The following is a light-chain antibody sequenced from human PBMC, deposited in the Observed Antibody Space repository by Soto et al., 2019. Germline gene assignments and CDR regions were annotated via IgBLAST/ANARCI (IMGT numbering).Light chain of an antibody. CDR2: GAS. Sequence: DIVLTQSPGTLSLSPGERATLSCRASQSVNSNYLGWYQQKPGQAPRLLIYGASSRATGIPDRFIGSGSGTDFTLTISRLEPEDFAVYYCQQYVSSPLTFGGGTKVDIK. CDR1: QSVNSNY. CDR3: QQYVSSPLT. J-gene: IGKJ4*01. V-gene: IGKV3-20*01.